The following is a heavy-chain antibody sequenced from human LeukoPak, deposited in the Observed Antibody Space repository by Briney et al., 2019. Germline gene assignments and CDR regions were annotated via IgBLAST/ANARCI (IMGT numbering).Heavy chain of an antibody. Sequence: PSEILSLTCAVSGDSISSGGYSWSWIRQPPGKGLEWIGYIYHSGSTYYNPSLKSRVTISVDRSKNQFSLKLSSVTAADTAVYYCARVGRQLGTVFDYWGQGTLVTVSS. CDR1: GDSISSGGYS. V-gene: IGHV4-30-2*01. CDR3: ARVGRQLGTVFDY. J-gene: IGHJ4*02. CDR2: IYHSGST. D-gene: IGHD6-13*01.